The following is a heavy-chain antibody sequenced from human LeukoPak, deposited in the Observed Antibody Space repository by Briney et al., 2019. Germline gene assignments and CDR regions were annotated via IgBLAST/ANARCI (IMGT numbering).Heavy chain of an antibody. CDR1: GGSFSGYY. J-gene: IGHJ4*02. CDR2: INHSGST. V-gene: IGHV4-34*01. Sequence: SETLSLTCAVYGGSFSGYYWSWIRQPPGKVLEWIGEINHSGSTNYNPSLKSRVTISVDTSKNQFSLKLSSVTAADTAVYYCARRRGSMVRGVIITDYWGQGTLVTVSS. D-gene: IGHD3-10*01. CDR3: ARRRGSMVRGVIITDY.